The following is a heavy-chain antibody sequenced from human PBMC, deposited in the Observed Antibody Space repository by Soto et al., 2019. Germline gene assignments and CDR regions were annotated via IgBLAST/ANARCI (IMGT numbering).Heavy chain of an antibody. Sequence: ASVKVSCKASGYTFTSYDINWVRQATGQGLEWMGWMNPNSGNTGYAQKLQGRVTMTRNTSISTAYMELSSLRSEDTAVYYCARTIFGVVITHYNWFDPWGQGTLVTVSS. J-gene: IGHJ5*02. D-gene: IGHD3-3*01. CDR3: ARTIFGVVITHYNWFDP. CDR1: GYTFTSYD. CDR2: MNPNSGNT. V-gene: IGHV1-8*01.